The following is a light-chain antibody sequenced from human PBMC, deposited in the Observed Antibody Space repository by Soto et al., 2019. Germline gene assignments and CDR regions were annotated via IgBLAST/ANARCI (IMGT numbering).Light chain of an antibody. CDR2: DNN. CDR1: SSNIGSNS. CDR3: GTWDSTLNAEV. V-gene: IGLV1-51*01. Sequence: QSVLTQPPSVSVAPGQKVTISCSGSSSNIGSNSVSWYQRLPGTAPKVLMYDNNKRPSGVPDRFSGSKSGTSATLGITGLQTGDEADYYCGTWDSTLNAEVFGGGTKVTVL. J-gene: IGLJ3*02.